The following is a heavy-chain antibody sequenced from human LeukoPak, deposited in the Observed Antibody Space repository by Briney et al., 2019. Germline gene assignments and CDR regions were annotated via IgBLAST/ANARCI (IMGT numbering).Heavy chain of an antibody. J-gene: IGHJ4*02. Sequence: GGSLRLSCSASGFIFRSYAMHWVRQAPGKGLEYVSRISSDGGTTYYTDSVKGRFTISRDNSKNRLYLQISGLRLEETAVYCCVTGGYCTSTTCYTLLDYWGQGTLVTVSS. CDR1: GFIFRSYA. D-gene: IGHD2-2*02. CDR2: ISSDGGTT. CDR3: VTGGYCTSTTCYTLLDY. V-gene: IGHV3-64D*06.